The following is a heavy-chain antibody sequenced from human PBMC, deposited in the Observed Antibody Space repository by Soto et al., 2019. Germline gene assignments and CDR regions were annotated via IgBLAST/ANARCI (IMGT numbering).Heavy chain of an antibody. CDR2: IYYSGST. CDR3: ARVRREKYYYDSSGYYYPYYYGRDV. D-gene: IGHD3-22*01. J-gene: IGHJ6*02. V-gene: IGHV4-31*03. CDR1: GGSISSGGYY. Sequence: SETLSLTCTVSGGSISSGGYYWSWIRQHPGKGLEWIGYIYYSGSTYYNPSLKSRVTISVDTSKNQFSLKLSSVTAADTAVYYCARVRREKYYYDSSGYYYPYYYGRDVWGQGTTVT.